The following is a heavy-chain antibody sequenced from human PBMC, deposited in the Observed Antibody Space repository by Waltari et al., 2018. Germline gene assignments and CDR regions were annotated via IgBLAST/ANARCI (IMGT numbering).Heavy chain of an antibody. CDR2: ISNSGDMT. J-gene: IGHJ4*02. Sequence: EVQLVESGGSLVQPGGSRRLSCSGFGFSDYTRAWVRQAPGKGLELVSGISNSGDMTSYADSVKGRFTISRDTSKNTLFLQMNGLRAEDTAIYYCASAPRPMVSAPFDYWGQGVLVTVSS. CDR3: ASAPRPMVSAPFDY. CDR1: GFSDYT. V-gene: IGHV3-23*04. D-gene: IGHD2-15*01.